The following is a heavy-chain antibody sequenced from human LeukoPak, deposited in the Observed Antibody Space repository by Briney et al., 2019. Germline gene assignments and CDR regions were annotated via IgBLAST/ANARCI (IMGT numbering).Heavy chain of an antibody. D-gene: IGHD3-22*01. CDR2: ISGSGGST. J-gene: IGHJ5*02. V-gene: IGHV3-23*01. CDR1: GFSFSSYS. CDR3: AKVSSGDNWFDP. Sequence: GGSLRLSCAGSGFSFSSYSLNWVRQAPGKGLEWVSAISGSGGSTYYADSVKGRFTISRDNSKNTLYLQMNSLRAGDTAVYYCAKVSSGDNWFDPWGQGTLVTVSS.